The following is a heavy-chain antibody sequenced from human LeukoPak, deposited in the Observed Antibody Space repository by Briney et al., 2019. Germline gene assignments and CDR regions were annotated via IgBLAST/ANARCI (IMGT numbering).Heavy chain of an antibody. CDR3: AITGYSSSWYQPNFSYYGMDV. J-gene: IGHJ6*02. CDR1: GLTFSNYG. V-gene: IGHV3-33*01. Sequence: PGGSLRLSCSPSGLTFSNYGMHWVRQAPGKGLGWVAVIWYDGSIKYYADSVKGRFTISRDNSKSTLYLQMNSLRAEDTAVYYCAITGYSSSWYQPNFSYYGMDVWGQGTTVTVSS. D-gene: IGHD6-13*01. CDR2: IWYDGSIK.